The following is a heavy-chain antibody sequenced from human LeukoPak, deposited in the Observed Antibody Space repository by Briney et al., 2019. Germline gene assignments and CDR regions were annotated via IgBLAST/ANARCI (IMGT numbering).Heavy chain of an antibody. Sequence: PSETLSLTCTVSGGSISSGGYYWCWIRQPPGKGLEWIGYIYHSGSTYYNPSLKSRVTISVDRSKNQFSLKLSSVTAADTAVYYCARFIAVAGLFDYWGQGTLVTVSS. J-gene: IGHJ4*02. CDR2: IYHSGST. D-gene: IGHD6-19*01. V-gene: IGHV4-30-2*01. CDR3: ARFIAVAGLFDY. CDR1: GGSISSGGYY.